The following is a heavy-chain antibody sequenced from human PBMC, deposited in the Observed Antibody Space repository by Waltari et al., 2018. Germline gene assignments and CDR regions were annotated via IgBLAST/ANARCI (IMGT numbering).Heavy chain of an antibody. J-gene: IGHJ6*03. V-gene: IGHV3-21*01. CDR1: GFTFSSYS. CDR2: ISSSSSYI. D-gene: IGHD3-10*01. Sequence: EVQLVESGGGLVKPGGSLRLSCAASGFTFSSYSMNWVRQAPGKGLEWVSSISSSSSYIYYADSVKDRFTISRDNAKNSLYLQMNSLRAEDTAVYYCARETRADHRRRGYMDVWGNGTTVTISS. CDR3: ARETRADHRRRGYMDV.